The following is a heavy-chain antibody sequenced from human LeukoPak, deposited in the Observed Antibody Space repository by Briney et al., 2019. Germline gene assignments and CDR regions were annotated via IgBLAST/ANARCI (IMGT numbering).Heavy chain of an antibody. CDR2: INHSGST. CDR3: ARLGYSYGYYYYYYMDV. CDR1: GGSFSGYY. V-gene: IGHV4-34*01. Sequence: SETLSLTCAVYGGSFSGYYWSWIRQPPGKGLEWIGEINHSGSTNYNPSLKSRVTISVDTSKNQFSLKLSSVTAADTAVYYCARLGYSYGYYYYYYMDVWGKGTMVTISS. J-gene: IGHJ6*03. D-gene: IGHD5-18*01.